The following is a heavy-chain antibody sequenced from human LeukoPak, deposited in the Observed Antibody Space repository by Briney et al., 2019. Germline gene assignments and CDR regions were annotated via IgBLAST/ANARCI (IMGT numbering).Heavy chain of an antibody. V-gene: IGHV4-34*01. D-gene: IGHD6-19*01. Sequence: SETLSLTCAVYGGSFSGYYWSWIRQPPGKGLEWIGEINHSGSTNYNPSLKSRVTISVDTSKNQFSLKLSSVTAADTAVYYCARETIAVAGRYYYYYYCMDVWGKGTTVTVSS. CDR1: GGSFSGYY. J-gene: IGHJ6*03. CDR3: ARETIAVAGRYYYYYYCMDV. CDR2: INHSGST.